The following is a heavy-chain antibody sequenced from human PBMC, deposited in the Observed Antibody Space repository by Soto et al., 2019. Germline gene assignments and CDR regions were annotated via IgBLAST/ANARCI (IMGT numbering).Heavy chain of an antibody. D-gene: IGHD5-18*01. CDR1: GYTFTSYG. CDR2: ISAYNGNT. CDR3: ARAHRETWIQLWSYFDY. J-gene: IGHJ4*02. V-gene: IGHV1-18*04. Sequence: ASVKVSCKASGYTFTSYGISWVRQAPGQGLEWMGWISAYNGNTNYAQKLQGRATMTTDTSTSTAYMELRSLRSDDTAVYYCARAHRETWIQLWSYFDYWGQGTLVTVSS.